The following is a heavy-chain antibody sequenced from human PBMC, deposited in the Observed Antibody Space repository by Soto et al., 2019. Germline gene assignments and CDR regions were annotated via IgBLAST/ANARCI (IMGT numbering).Heavy chain of an antibody. CDR3: ARSPTVTTRTHYYYGMDV. V-gene: IGHV1-69*01. J-gene: IGHJ6*02. Sequence: QVQLVQSGAEVKKPGSSVKVSCKASGGTFSSYAISWVRQAPGQGLEWMGGIIPIFGTANYAQKFQGRVTITAEETTNTAYRELSSLRSEDTAVYYCARSPTVTTRTHYYYGMDVWGQGTTVTVSS. D-gene: IGHD4-4*01. CDR1: GGTFSSYA. CDR2: IIPIFGTA.